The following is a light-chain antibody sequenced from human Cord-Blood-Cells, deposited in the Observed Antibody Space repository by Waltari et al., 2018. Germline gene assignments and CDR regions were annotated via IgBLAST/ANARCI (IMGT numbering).Light chain of an antibody. V-gene: IGKV3-15*01. CDR2: GAS. CDR3: QQYNNWPPG. J-gene: IGKJ3*01. Sequence: EIVMTQSPATLSVXXXXXXXXPCRASQSVSSNLAWYQQKPGQAPRLLIYGASTRATGIPARFSGSGSGTEFTLTISSLQSEDFAVYYCQQYNNWPPGFGPGTKVDIK. CDR1: QSVSSN.